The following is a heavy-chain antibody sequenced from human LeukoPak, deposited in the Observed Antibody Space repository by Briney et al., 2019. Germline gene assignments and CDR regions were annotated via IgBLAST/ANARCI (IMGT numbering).Heavy chain of an antibody. CDR2: IIGSGGST. CDR3: VTEVRRPYFDS. V-gene: IGHV3-23*01. J-gene: IGHJ4*02. D-gene: IGHD4-17*01. Sequence: PGGTLRLSCAASGFTFTTYDMSWVRQAPGKGLEWVSAIIGSGGSTYYADSVKGRFTISRDNSENTLYLQMNSLRPEDTAVYYCVTEVRRPYFDSWGQGTLVTVSS. CDR1: GFTFTTYD.